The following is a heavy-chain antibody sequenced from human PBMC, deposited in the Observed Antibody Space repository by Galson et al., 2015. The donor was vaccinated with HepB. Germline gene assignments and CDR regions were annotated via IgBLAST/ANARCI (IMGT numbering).Heavy chain of an antibody. J-gene: IGHJ6*02. D-gene: IGHD2-15*01. Sequence: SVKVSCKASGGTFSSYAISWVRQAPGQGLEWMGGIIPIFGTANYAQKFQGRVTITADESTSTAYMELSSLRSEDTAVYYCARRDGYCSGGSCYYYYYGMDVWGQGTTVTVSS. CDR1: GGTFSSYA. V-gene: IGHV1-69*13. CDR2: IIPIFGTA. CDR3: ARRDGYCSGGSCYYYYYGMDV.